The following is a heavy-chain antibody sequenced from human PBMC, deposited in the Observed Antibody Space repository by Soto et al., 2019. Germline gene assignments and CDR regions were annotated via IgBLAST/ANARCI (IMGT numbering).Heavy chain of an antibody. D-gene: IGHD3-22*01. CDR2: FIPIFRTL. CDR3: VRDRRIYYSEPNDEFVASDYEV. V-gene: IGHV1-69*01. CDR1: GGIFGSHG. Sequence: QVQLLQSEAEVKKPGSSVRVSCTASGGIFGSHGFSWVRQAPGQRLEWVGGFIPIFRTLTYTEKFQARVRIAADESTNTVYLDLSSLTSEDTAVYYCVRDRRIYYSEPNDEFVASDYEVWGQGTMVSVSS. J-gene: IGHJ3*01.